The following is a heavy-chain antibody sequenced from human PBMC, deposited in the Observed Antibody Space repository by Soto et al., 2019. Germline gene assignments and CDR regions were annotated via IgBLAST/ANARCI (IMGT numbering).Heavy chain of an antibody. D-gene: IGHD3-22*01. CDR3: ARGYYDSSGYYGRVDNWFDP. CDR2: IYYSGST. V-gene: IGHV4-39*01. Sequence: LSLTCTVSGGSISSSSYYWGWIRQPPGKGLEWIGSIYYSGSTYYNPSLKSRVTISVDTSKNQFSLKLSSVTAADTAVYYCARGYYDSSGYYGRVDNWFDPWGQGTLVTVSS. J-gene: IGHJ5*02. CDR1: GGSISSSSYY.